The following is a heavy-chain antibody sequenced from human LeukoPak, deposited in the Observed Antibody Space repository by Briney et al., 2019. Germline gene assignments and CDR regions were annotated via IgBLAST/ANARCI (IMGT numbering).Heavy chain of an antibody. D-gene: IGHD5-18*01. CDR1: GGSISSGGYS. V-gene: IGHV4-30-2*01. CDR2: IYHSGST. Sequence: PSQTLSLTCAVSGGSISSGGYSWSWIRQPPGKGLEWIGYIYHSGSTYYNPSLKSRVTISVDRSKNQFSLKLSSVTAADTAVYYCARGRIQLWLRTFDYWGQGTLVTVSS. CDR3: ARGRIQLWLRTFDY. J-gene: IGHJ4*02.